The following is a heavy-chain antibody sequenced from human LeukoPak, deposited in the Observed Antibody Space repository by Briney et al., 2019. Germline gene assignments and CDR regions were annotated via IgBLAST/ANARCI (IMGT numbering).Heavy chain of an antibody. CDR3: ARVSGSSGYLDAFDI. J-gene: IGHJ3*02. Sequence: SETLSLTCTVSGGSISSYYWSWIRQPPGKGLEWIGYIYYSGSTYYNPSLKSRVTISVDTSKNQFSLKLSSVTAADTAVYYCARVSGSSGYLDAFDIWGQGTMVTVSS. CDR2: IYYSGST. V-gene: IGHV4-59*12. D-gene: IGHD3-22*01. CDR1: GGSISSYY.